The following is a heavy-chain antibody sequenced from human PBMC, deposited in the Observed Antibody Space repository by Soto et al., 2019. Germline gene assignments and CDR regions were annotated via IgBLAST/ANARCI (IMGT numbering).Heavy chain of an antibody. Sequence: VQLVQSGAEVKKPGASEKVSCKASGYTFTSYAMHWVRQAPGQRLEWMGWINAGNGNTKYSQKFQGRVTITRDTSASTAYMELSGLRSEDTAVYSCARDLGFGLSDYWGQGTLVIVSS. V-gene: IGHV1-3*01. CDR1: GYTFTSYA. J-gene: IGHJ4*02. D-gene: IGHD3-10*01. CDR3: ARDLGFGLSDY. CDR2: INAGNGNT.